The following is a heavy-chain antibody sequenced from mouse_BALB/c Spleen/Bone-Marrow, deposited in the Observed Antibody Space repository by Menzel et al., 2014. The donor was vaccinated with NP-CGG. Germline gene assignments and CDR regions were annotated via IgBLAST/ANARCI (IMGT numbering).Heavy chain of an antibody. Sequence: DAQLAESGGGLVQPGGSLKLSCAASGFTFSSYGMSWLRQTPDKRQELVATINSNGGSTYYPDSVKGRFTISRDNAKNTLYLQMSSLKSEDTAMYYCARERDGYFRGAKDYWGQGTSVTVSS. CDR1: GFTFSSYG. J-gene: IGHJ4*01. CDR2: INSNGGST. CDR3: ARERDGYFRGAKDY. V-gene: IGHV5-6-3*01. D-gene: IGHD2-3*01.